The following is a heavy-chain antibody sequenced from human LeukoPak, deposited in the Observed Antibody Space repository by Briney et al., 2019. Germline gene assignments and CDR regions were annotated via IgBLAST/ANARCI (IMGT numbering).Heavy chain of an antibody. D-gene: IGHD4-17*01. Sequence: GGSLRLSCAASGFTVSSNYMSWVRQAPGKGLEWVSVIYSGGSTYYADSVKGRFTISRDNSKNTLYLQMNSLRADDTAVYYCARARAPVTRISSFDIWGQGTMVTVSS. CDR3: ARARAPVTRISSFDI. CDR2: IYSGGST. V-gene: IGHV3-66*01. CDR1: GFTVSSNY. J-gene: IGHJ3*02.